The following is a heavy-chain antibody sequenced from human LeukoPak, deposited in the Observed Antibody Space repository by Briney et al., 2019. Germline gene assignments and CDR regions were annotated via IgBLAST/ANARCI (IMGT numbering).Heavy chain of an antibody. CDR3: ARGIAAAGTNVDDWFDP. CDR1: GGTFSSYA. Sequence: ASVTVSCKASGGTFSSYAISWVRQAPGQGLEWMGGIIPIFGTANYAQKFQGRVTITTDESTSTAYMELSSLRSEDAAVYYCARGIAAAGTNVDDWFDPWGQGTLVTVSS. V-gene: IGHV1-69*05. D-gene: IGHD6-13*01. CDR2: IIPIFGTA. J-gene: IGHJ5*02.